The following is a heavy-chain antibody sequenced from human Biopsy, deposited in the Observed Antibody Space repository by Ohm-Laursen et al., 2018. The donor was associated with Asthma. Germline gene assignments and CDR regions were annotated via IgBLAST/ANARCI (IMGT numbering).Heavy chain of an antibody. CDR1: GDAMSTSGSY. Sequence: GTLSLTCTVSGDAMSTSGSYWGWIRQSPGKGLEWIGSIYYSGRTYYNPSLESRVTISADTSKNHFSLKVTSATAADTAVYYCARAVSSSSYWYFDLWGRGDLVTVSS. D-gene: IGHD6-6*01. CDR3: ARAVSSSSYWYFDL. CDR2: IYYSGRT. V-gene: IGHV4-39*02. J-gene: IGHJ2*01.